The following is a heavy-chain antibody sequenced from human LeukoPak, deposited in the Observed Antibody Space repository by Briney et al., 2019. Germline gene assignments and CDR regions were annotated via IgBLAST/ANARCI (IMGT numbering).Heavy chain of an antibody. D-gene: IGHD6-13*01. CDR2: FDPEDGET. Sequence: ASVKVSCKVSGYTLTELSMHWVRQAPGKGVEWMGGFDPEDGETIYAQKFQGRVTMTRNTSISTAYMELSSLRSEDTAVYYCASAASSWVEDWGQGTLVTVSS. V-gene: IGHV1-24*01. J-gene: IGHJ4*02. CDR1: GYTLTELS. CDR3: ASAASSWVED.